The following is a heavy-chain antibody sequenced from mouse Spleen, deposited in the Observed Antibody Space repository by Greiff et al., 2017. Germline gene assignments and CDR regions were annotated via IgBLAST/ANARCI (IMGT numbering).Heavy chain of an antibody. CDR3: AKYGTRGYFDY. D-gene: IGHD2-1*01. CDR2: IWSGGST. Sequence: VQLQQSGPGLVQPSQSLSITCTVSGFSLTSYGVHWVRQSPGKGLEWLGVIWSGGSTDYNAAFISRLSISKDNSKSQVFFKMNSLQADDTAIYHCAKYGTRGYFDYWGQGTTLTVSS. V-gene: IGHV2-2*01. J-gene: IGHJ2*01. CDR1: GFSLTSYG.